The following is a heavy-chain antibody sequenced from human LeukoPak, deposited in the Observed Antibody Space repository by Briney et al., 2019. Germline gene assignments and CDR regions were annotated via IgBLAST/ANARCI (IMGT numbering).Heavy chain of an antibody. V-gene: IGHV4-4*07. J-gene: IGHJ4*02. Sequence: SETLSLTCTVSGDSISSYYWNWIRQPAGKGLEWIGRTYASGYTEYNPSLQTRVTMSVDTSKNEFSLKVDTVTAADTAVYFCARNHIVTGSYFASWGQGILVTVSS. D-gene: IGHD3-10*01. CDR3: ARNHIVTGSYFAS. CDR2: TYASGYT. CDR1: GDSISSYY.